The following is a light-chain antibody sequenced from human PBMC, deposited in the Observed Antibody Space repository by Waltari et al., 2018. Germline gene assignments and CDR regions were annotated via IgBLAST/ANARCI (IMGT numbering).Light chain of an antibody. CDR2: AAS. CDR3: QQTVTTPPEFT. Sequence: IQMTQSPSSLSASVGDTVPISCRASQNIRTYLNWYQQKPGRAPRILIYAASSLHSGVPSRVSGSGSGTDFTLTISSLQPEDFATYYCQQTVTTPPEFTFGLGTKLQIK. J-gene: IGKJ2*01. CDR1: QNIRTY. V-gene: IGKV1-39*01.